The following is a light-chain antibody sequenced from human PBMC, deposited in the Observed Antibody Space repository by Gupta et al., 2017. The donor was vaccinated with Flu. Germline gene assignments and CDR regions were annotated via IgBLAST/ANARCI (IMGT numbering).Light chain of an antibody. J-gene: IGLJ3*02. V-gene: IGLV2-14*01. CDR2: EVT. CDR3: SSYTTSRTLV. CDR1: NSDVGGYNV. Sequence: QSALTQPASVSGSPGQSIAIPCTGSNSDVGGYNVVSWYQQHPGKAPKLLIYEVTNRPSGVSSRFSGSKSGNTASMTIARLQAEDESDYYCSSYTTSRTLVFGGGTKLTVL.